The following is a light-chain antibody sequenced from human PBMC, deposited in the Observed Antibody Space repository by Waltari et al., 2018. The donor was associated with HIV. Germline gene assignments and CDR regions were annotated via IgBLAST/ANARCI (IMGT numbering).Light chain of an antibody. CDR1: KLDDKY. J-gene: IGLJ1*01. V-gene: IGLV3-1*01. CDR3: QAWDSGTGV. CDR2: QDD. Sequence: SYELTQPPSVSVSPGPAATITCSGDKLDDKYVCWYQQKPGRSPVLVIDQDDKRLSGIPDRFAGSNSGNTATLTISGTQTMDEADYYCQAWDSGTGVFGTGTTVTVL.